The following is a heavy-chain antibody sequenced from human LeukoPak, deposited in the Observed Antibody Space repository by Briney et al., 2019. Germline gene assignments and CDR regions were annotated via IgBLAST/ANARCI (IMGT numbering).Heavy chain of an antibody. J-gene: IGHJ6*03. CDR2: IIPIFGTA. Sequence: SVKVSCKASGCTFSSYAISWVRQAPGQGLEWMGWIIPIFGTANYAQKFQGRVTITADESTSTAYMELSSLRSEDTAVYYCARSPYYYDSSGYPTPADYYYYYMGVWGKGTTVTISS. D-gene: IGHD3-22*01. V-gene: IGHV1-69*13. CDR3: ARSPYYYDSSGYPTPADYYYYYMGV. CDR1: GCTFSSYA.